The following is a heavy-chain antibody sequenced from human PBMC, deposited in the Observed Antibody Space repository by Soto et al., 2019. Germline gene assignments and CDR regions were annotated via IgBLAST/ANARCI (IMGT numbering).Heavy chain of an antibody. J-gene: IGHJ3*02. CDR3: ARTPYDYVWGSYRSVDAFDI. CDR2: IYYSGST. Sequence: QVQLQESGPGLVKPSQTLSLTCTVSGGSISSGGYYWSWIRQHPGKGLEWIGYIYYSGSTYYNPSLKSLVTISVDTSKNQFSLKLSSVTAADTAVYYCARTPYDYVWGSYRSVDAFDIWGQGTMVTVSS. V-gene: IGHV4-31*01. CDR1: GGSISSGGYY. D-gene: IGHD3-16*02.